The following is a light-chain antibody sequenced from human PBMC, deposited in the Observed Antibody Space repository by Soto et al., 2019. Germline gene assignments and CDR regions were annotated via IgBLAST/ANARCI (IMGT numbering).Light chain of an antibody. CDR2: RAS. V-gene: IGKV3-15*01. CDR1: HSVSSH. Sequence: VLTQSPGTLSLSPGETATLTCSASHSVSSHLAWYQQKPGQGPRLLVYRASTRTLGIPARFSGSESGTEFTLTISSLQSEDFAVYYCHQYNHWLTWTFGQGTKVDI. CDR3: HQYNHWLTWT. J-gene: IGKJ1*01.